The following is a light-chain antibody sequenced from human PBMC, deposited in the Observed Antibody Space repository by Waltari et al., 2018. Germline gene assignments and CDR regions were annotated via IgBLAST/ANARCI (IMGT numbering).Light chain of an antibody. Sequence: EIVLTQSPATLSLSPGDRATLSYRASQTIGGSLAWYQQKPGQSPSLLIYGASRRATGVPARFGGSGSGTDFTLTISSLEPEDFAVYFCQQRDTWPPTFGQGTKVDFK. J-gene: IGKJ1*01. CDR3: QQRDTWPPT. CDR1: QTIGGS. V-gene: IGKV3-11*01. CDR2: GAS.